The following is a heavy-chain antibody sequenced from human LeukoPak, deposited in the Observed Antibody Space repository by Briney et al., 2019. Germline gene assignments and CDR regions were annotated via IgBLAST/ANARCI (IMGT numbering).Heavy chain of an antibody. Sequence: RPGGSLRLSCAASGFTFTTYAMTWVRQAPGQGLEWISTISDSGDSTYYADSVKGRFTISRDNSKNTLHVQMNSLRAEETGVYYCAKSHSVGYRGYFDYWGQGTLVTVSS. CDR3: AKSHSVGYRGYFDY. CDR1: GFTFTTYA. D-gene: IGHD5-12*01. J-gene: IGHJ4*02. V-gene: IGHV3-23*01. CDR2: ISDSGDST.